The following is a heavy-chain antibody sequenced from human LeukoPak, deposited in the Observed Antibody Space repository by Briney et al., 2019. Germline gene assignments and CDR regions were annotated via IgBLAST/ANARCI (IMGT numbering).Heavy chain of an antibody. CDR1: GFTFDDFA. J-gene: IGHJ4*02. Sequence: GGSLRLSCAPSGFTFDDFAMHWVRQAPGKGLEWVALISYDGGNIYYADSVQGRFTISRDNSKNMLFLQMNNLRPGDTAVYFCARDPPFRSGWSQNFFDHWGQGTLVTVSS. CDR3: ARDPPFRSGWSQNFFDH. CDR2: ISYDGGNI. V-gene: IGHV3-30*04. D-gene: IGHD6-19*01.